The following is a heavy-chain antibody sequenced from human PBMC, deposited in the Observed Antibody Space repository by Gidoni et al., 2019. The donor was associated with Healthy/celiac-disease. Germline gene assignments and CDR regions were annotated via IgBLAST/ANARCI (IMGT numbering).Heavy chain of an antibody. D-gene: IGHD2-2*01. J-gene: IGHJ6*02. V-gene: IGHV3-30*07. Sequence: GEFTISRDNSKNTLYLQMNSLRAEDTAVYYCAREARDIVVVPAAPYYYYGMDVWGQGTTVTVSS. CDR3: AREARDIVVVPAAPYYYYGMDV.